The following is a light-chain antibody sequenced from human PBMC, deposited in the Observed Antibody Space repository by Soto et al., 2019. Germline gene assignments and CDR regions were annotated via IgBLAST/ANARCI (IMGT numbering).Light chain of an antibody. CDR3: SSYAGSSNLV. J-gene: IGLJ2*01. CDR2: EVS. V-gene: IGLV2-8*01. CDR1: SSDVGGYNY. Sequence: QSVLTQPPSASGSPGQSVTISCTGTSSDVGGYNYVSWYQQHPGKAPKLMIYEVSKRTSGVPDRFSGSKSGNTASLTVSGLQAEDEADYYCSSYAGSSNLVFGGGTQLTVL.